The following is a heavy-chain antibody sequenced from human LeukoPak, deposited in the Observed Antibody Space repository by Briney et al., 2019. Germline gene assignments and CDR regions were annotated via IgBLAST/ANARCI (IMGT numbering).Heavy chain of an antibody. CDR1: GGSLSSSSYY. D-gene: IGHD3-10*01. Sequence: SETLSLTCTVSGGSLSSSSYYWGWIRQPPGKGLEWIGSIYYSGSTYYNPPLKSRVTISVDTSKNQFSLKLSSVTAADTAVYYCARSSLTLVRGVRTVDYWGQGTPVTVSS. J-gene: IGHJ4*02. V-gene: IGHV4-39*01. CDR2: IYYSGST. CDR3: ARSSLTLVRGVRTVDY.